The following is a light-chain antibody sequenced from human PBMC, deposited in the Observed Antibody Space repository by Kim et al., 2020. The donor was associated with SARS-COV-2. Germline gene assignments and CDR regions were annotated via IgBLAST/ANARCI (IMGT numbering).Light chain of an antibody. J-gene: IGKJ2*01. CDR3: QRYDDFPPLYT. CDR1: QDISNY. Sequence: DIQMTQSPSSLSASVGDRVTITCQASQDISNYLNWYQQKPGKAPKLLIYDASNLETGVPSRFSGSGSGTDFAFTISSLQPEDIATYYCQRYDDFPPLYTFGQGTKLEIK. CDR2: DAS. V-gene: IGKV1-33*01.